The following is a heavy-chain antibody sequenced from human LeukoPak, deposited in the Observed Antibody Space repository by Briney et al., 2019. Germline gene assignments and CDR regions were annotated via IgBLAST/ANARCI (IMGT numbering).Heavy chain of an antibody. CDR3: ATYSILNAREFRY. CDR1: GFTFSNSW. CDR2: VQHIGGET. J-gene: IGHJ1*01. Sequence: GGSLRLSCARSGFTFSNSWMGWVRQAPGKGLEWVANVQHIGGETYYVDSVKGRFTISRDSAKNSVYLQMNSLGADDTAVYYCATYSILNAREFRYWGQGTLVTVTS. D-gene: IGHD4-11*01. V-gene: IGHV3-7*01.